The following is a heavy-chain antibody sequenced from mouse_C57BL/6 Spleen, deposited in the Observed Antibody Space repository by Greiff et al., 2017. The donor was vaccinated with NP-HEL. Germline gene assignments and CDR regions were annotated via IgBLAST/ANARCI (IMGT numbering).Heavy chain of an antibody. Sequence: EVMLVESGGGLVQPGGSLSLSCAASGFTFTDYYMSWVRQPPGKALEWLGFIRNKANGYTTEYSASVKGRFTISRDNSQSILYLQMNALRAEDSATYYCARYRGRGYYDAMDYWGQGTSVTVSS. CDR2: IRNKANGYTT. CDR1: GFTFTDYY. V-gene: IGHV7-3*01. J-gene: IGHJ4*01. D-gene: IGHD2-2*01. CDR3: ARYRGRGYYDAMDY.